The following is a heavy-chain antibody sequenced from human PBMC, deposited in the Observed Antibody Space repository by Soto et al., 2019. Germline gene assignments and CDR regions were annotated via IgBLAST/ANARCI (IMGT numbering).Heavy chain of an antibody. V-gene: IGHV1-3*01. D-gene: IGHD3-10*01. CDR2: INAGNGNT. Sequence: ASVKVSCEASGYTFTSYAMHWVRQAPGQRLEWMGWINAGNGNTKYSQKFQGRVTITRDTSASTAYMELSSLRSEDTAVYYCARALYYYGSGSFYGMDVWGQGTTVTVSS. CDR1: GYTFTSYA. J-gene: IGHJ6*02. CDR3: ARALYYYGSGSFYGMDV.